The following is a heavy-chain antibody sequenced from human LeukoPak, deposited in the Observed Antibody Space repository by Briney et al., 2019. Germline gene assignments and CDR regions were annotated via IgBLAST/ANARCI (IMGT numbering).Heavy chain of an antibody. V-gene: IGHV4-59*08. CDR3: ARQGFGSGWIFDY. J-gene: IGHJ4*02. Sequence: SETLSVTCTVSGGSINTYHWSWIRQPPGKGLEWIGYIYYSGSTNYNPSLKSRVTISVDTSKNQFSLKLSSVTAADTAVYYCARQGFGSGWIFDYWGQGTLVTVSS. D-gene: IGHD6-19*01. CDR1: GGSINTYH. CDR2: IYYSGST.